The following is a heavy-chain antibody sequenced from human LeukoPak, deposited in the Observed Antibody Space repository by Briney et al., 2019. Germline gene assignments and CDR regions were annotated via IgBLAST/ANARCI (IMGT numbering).Heavy chain of an antibody. CDR2: IYYSGST. D-gene: IGHD3-10*01. J-gene: IGHJ4*02. V-gene: IGHV4-39*01. CDR1: GGSISSSSYY. CDR3: ARGGSGSYYLLFGY. Sequence: SETLSLTCTVSGGSISSSSYYWGWIRQPPGKGLEWIGSIYYSGSTYYNPSLKSRVTISVDTSKNQFSLKLSSVTAADTAVYYCARGGSGSYYLLFGYWGQGTLVTVSS.